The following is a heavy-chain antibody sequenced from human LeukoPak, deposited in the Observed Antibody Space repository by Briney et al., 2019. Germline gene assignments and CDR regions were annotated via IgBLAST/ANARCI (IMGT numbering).Heavy chain of an antibody. Sequence: GESLKISCKGSGYTFINYWIAWVRQMPGKGLECLGIIYPGDSDTRYSSSFQGQVTISADKSISTAYLQWSSLKASDTAMYYCARSRAEKVPVWGSYRHHDAFDIWGQGTRVTVSP. V-gene: IGHV5-51*01. CDR2: IYPGDSDT. J-gene: IGHJ3*02. CDR3: ARSRAEKVPVWGSYRHHDAFDI. CDR1: GYTFINYW. D-gene: IGHD3-16*02.